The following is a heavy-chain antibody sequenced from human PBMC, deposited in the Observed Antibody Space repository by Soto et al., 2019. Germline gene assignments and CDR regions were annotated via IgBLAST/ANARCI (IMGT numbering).Heavy chain of an antibody. J-gene: IGHJ4*02. D-gene: IGHD1-26*01. CDR2: SSSGSNTI. Sequence: EVQLVESGGGLVQMGGSLRLSSAASGFTFNSYNMNWVRQAPGRGLEWVTYSSSGSNTIYYADSVKGRFTVSRDSAQNSLYLQMNSLTAEDTAVYYCARGVGALLYSDFWGQGTLVTVSS. V-gene: IGHV3-48*01. CDR3: ARGVGALLYSDF. CDR1: GFTFNSYN.